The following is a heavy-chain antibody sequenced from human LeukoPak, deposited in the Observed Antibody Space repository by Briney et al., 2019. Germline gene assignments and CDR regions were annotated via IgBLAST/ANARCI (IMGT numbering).Heavy chain of an antibody. Sequence: ASVKVSCKASGYTFTGYYMHWVRQAPGQGLEWMGWINPNSGGTNYAQKFQGRVTMTRDTSISTAYMELSRLRSDDTAVYYCARDPQGYCSGGSCYTIPTFDYWGQGTLVTVSS. CDR2: INPNSGGT. CDR1: GYTFTGYY. V-gene: IGHV1-2*02. CDR3: ARDPQGYCSGGSCYTIPTFDY. D-gene: IGHD2-15*01. J-gene: IGHJ4*02.